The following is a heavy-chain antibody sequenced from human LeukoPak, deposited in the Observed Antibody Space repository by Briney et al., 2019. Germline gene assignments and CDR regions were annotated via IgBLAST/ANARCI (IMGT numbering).Heavy chain of an antibody. CDR1: GGSISSGSYC. CDR2: IHTSGNT. Sequence: PSQTLSLTCTVSGGSISSGSYCWSWIRQPAGKGLEWIGHIHTSGNTNYNPSLKSRVTISVDTSKNQISLKLSSVTAADTAVYYCVTYHSSGSYYGAFDLWGHGTMATVSS. D-gene: IGHD3-22*01. V-gene: IGHV4-61*09. J-gene: IGHJ3*01. CDR3: VTYHSSGSYYGAFDL.